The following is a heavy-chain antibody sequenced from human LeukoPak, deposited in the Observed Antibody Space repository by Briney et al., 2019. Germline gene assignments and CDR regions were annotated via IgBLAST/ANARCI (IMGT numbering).Heavy chain of an antibody. CDR1: GGSFSGYY. Sequence: SETLSLTCAVYGGSFSGYYWSWIRQPPGKGLEWIGEINHCGSTNYNPSLKSRVTISVDTSKNQFSLKLSSVTAADTAVYYCARGHYDFWSGHYYFDYWGQGTLVTVSS. D-gene: IGHD3-3*01. V-gene: IGHV4-34*01. CDR2: INHCGST. CDR3: ARGHYDFWSGHYYFDY. J-gene: IGHJ4*02.